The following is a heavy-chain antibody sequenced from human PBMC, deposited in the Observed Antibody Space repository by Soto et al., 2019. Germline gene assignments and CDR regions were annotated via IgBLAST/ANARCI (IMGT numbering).Heavy chain of an antibody. D-gene: IGHD2-8*01. J-gene: IGHJ4*02. CDR2: IDWDDDK. V-gene: IGHV2-70*11. Sequence: SGPTLVNPTQTLTLTCTFSGFSLSTSGMCVSWIRQPPGKALEWLARIDWDDDKYYSTSLKTRLTISKDTSKNQVVLTMTNMDPVDTATYYCALTLYGQYSLDYWGQGTLATVSS. CDR3: ALTLYGQYSLDY. CDR1: GFSLSTSGMC.